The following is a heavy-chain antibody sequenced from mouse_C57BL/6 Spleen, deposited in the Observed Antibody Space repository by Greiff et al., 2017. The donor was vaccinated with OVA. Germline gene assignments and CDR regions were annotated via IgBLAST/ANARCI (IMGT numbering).Heavy chain of an antibody. CDR2: INPNNGGT. J-gene: IGHJ1*03. D-gene: IGHD1-1*01. CDR1: GYTFTDYY. V-gene: IGHV1-26*01. Sequence: EVQLQQSGPELVKPGASVKISCKASGYTFTDYYMNWVKQSHGKSLEWIGDINPNNGGTSYNQKFKGKATLTVDKSSSTAYMELRSLTSEDSAVYYCAPYYYGSSPYWYFDVWGTGTTVTVSS. CDR3: APYYYGSSPYWYFDV.